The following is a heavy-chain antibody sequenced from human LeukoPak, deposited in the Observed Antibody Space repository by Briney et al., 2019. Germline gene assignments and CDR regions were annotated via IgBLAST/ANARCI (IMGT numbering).Heavy chain of an antibody. V-gene: IGHV4-39*07. Sequence: SETLSLTCTVSGGSISSSSYYWGWIRQPPGKGLEWIGSIYYSGSTYYNPSLKSRVTISVDTSKNQFSLKLSSVTAADTAVYYCARLAGAAAGFYYYYYMDVWGKGTTVTVSS. J-gene: IGHJ6*03. CDR3: ARLAGAAAGFYYYYYMDV. CDR2: IYYSGST. CDR1: GGSISSSSYY. D-gene: IGHD6-13*01.